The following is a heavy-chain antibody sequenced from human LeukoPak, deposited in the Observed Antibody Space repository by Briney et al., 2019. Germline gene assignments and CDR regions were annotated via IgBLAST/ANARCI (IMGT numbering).Heavy chain of an antibody. V-gene: IGHV3-48*01. CDR3: ARGYYGDSVPFDY. CDR2: ISSSDSTM. CDR1: GFTFSSYG. J-gene: IGHJ4*02. D-gene: IGHD4-17*01. Sequence: PGGSLRLSCAASGFTFSSYGMNWVRQAPGKGLEWVSYISSSDSTMYYAASVKGRFTISRDNAQTSLYLQMNSLRAEDTAVYYCARGYYGDSVPFDYWGQGTLVTVSS.